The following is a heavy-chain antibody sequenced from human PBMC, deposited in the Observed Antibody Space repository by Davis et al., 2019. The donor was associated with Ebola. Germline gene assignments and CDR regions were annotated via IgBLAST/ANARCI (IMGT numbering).Heavy chain of an antibody. D-gene: IGHD1/OR15-1a*01. V-gene: IGHV3-21*01. CDR3: AKERAENTDYYYGLDV. CDR2: ISSSSNYI. Sequence: GGSLRLSCAASGFTFSSNSMNWVRQAPGKGLEWVSFISSSSNYIYYADSVKGRFTVSRDNAKNSLYLQMNSLKVEDSAVYFCAKERAENTDYYYGLDVWGKGTTVTVSS. J-gene: IGHJ6*04. CDR1: GFTFSSNS.